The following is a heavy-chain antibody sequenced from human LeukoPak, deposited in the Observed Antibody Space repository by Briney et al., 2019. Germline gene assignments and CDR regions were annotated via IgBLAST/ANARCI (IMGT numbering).Heavy chain of an antibody. CDR2: ISGSGGST. J-gene: IGHJ4*02. D-gene: IGHD3-22*01. CDR3: AKFEDYYDSSGYYPTPDY. V-gene: IGHV3-23*01. Sequence: GGSLRLSCAASGFTFSSYAMSWVRQAPGKGLEWVSAISGSGGSTYYADSVKGRFTTSRDNSKNTLYLQMNSLRAEDTAVYYCAKFEDYYDSSGYYPTPDYWGQGTLVTASS. CDR1: GFTFSSYA.